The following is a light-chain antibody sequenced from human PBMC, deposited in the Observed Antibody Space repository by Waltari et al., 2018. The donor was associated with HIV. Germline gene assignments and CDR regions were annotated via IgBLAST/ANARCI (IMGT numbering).Light chain of an antibody. CDR3: SSYAGSNNLEV. J-gene: IGLJ1*01. CDR1: SSDVGGYNY. Sequence: QSALTQPPSASGSPGQSVTISCTGTSSDVGGYNYVSWYQQHPGKAPTLMIYEVSSRPSGVPDRFSVSRSGNTASLTVSGLQAEDEADYYCSSYAGSNNLEVFGTGTKVTVL. CDR2: EVS. V-gene: IGLV2-8*01.